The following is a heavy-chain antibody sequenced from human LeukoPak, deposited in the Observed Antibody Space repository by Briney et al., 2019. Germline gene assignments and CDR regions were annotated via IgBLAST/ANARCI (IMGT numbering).Heavy chain of an antibody. D-gene: IGHD6-13*01. CDR3: AKHSSSWYGDLDY. CDR1: GYTFTSYD. V-gene: IGHV1-8*01. Sequence: ASVKVSCKASGYTFTSYDINWVRQATGQGLEWMGWMNPNSGNTGYAQKFQGRVTMTRNTSISTAYMELSSLRAEDTAVYYCAKHSSSWYGDLDYWGQGTLVTVSS. CDR2: MNPNSGNT. J-gene: IGHJ4*02.